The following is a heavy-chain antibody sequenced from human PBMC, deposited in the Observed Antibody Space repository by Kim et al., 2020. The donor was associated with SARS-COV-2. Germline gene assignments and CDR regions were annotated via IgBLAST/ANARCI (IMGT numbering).Heavy chain of an antibody. CDR2: INHSGSS. J-gene: IGHJ6*02. Sequence: SETLPLTCAVYGGSFSGYYWSWIRQPSGRGLEWIGEINHSGSSNYNPSLKSRVTISIDTSKNQFSLKLNSLTAADTSVYFCARGSGWYLDHYYAMDVWGQGTTVTVSS. CDR1: GGSFSGYY. D-gene: IGHD6-19*01. V-gene: IGHV4-34*01. CDR3: ARGSGWYLDHYYAMDV.